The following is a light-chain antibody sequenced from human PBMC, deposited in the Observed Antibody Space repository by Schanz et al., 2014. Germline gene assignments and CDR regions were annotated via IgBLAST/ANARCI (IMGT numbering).Light chain of an antibody. J-gene: IGKJ4*01. CDR1: QSVFYSSTNKNY. V-gene: IGKV4-1*01. CDR3: QQYYDTPQTT. CDR2: WAS. Sequence: DIVMTQSPDSLAVSLGERATINCKSSQSVFYSSTNKNYLAWYQQKAGQPPKLLIHWASTRESGVPDRFSGSGSETDFTLTISSLQADDVAVYYCQQYYDTPQTTFGGGTKVEIK.